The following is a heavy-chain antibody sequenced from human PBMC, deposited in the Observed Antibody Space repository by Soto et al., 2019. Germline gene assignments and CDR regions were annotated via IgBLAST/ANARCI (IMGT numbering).Heavy chain of an antibody. CDR3: AREAVDIVATVHPPEYYFDY. V-gene: IGHV3-33*01. Sequence: GGSLRLSCAASGFTFSSYGMHWVRQAPGKGLEWVAVIWYDGSNKYYADSVKGRFTISRDNSKNTLYLQMNSLRAEDTAVYYCAREAVDIVATVHPPEYYFDYWGQGTLVTVSS. D-gene: IGHD5-12*01. CDR2: IWYDGSNK. CDR1: GFTFSSYG. J-gene: IGHJ4*02.